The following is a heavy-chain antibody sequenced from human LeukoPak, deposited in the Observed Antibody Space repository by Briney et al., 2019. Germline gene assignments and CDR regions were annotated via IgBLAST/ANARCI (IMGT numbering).Heavy chain of an antibody. Sequence: ASVKVSCKASGGTFSSYAISWVRQAPGQGLEWMGGIIPIFGTANYAQKFQGRVTITADESTTTAYMELSSLRSEDTAVYYCASPHYGIWTGYSDAFDIWGQGTMVTVSS. CDR3: ASPHYGIWTGYSDAFDI. CDR1: GGTFSSYA. J-gene: IGHJ3*02. D-gene: IGHD3-9*01. CDR2: IIPIFGTA. V-gene: IGHV1-69*13.